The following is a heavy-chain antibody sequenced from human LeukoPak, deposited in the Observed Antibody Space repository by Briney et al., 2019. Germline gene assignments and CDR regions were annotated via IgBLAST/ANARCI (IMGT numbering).Heavy chain of an antibody. CDR2: ISWNSGRR. V-gene: IGHV3-9*03. J-gene: IGHJ4*02. CDR1: GFTFDDYA. Sequence: PGRSLRLSCVGSGFTFDDYAMHWVRQAPGKGLEWVSGISWNSGRRGYADSVKGRFTISRDNAKTSLYLQMNSLRAEDMALYYCAKGPDYDILTPIDYWGQGILVTVSS. D-gene: IGHD3-9*01. CDR3: AKGPDYDILTPIDY.